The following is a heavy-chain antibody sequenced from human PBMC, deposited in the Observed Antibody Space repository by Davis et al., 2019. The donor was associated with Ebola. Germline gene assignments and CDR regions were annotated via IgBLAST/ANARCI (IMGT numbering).Heavy chain of an antibody. J-gene: IGHJ6*02. D-gene: IGHD5-12*01. CDR2: IYYSGST. CDR1: GGSISSSSYY. CDR3: ARLFGYKRAHGRRSYYYYGMDV. Sequence: MPSETLSLTCTVSGGSISSSSYYWGWIRQPPGKGLEWIGSIYYSGSTYYNPSLKSRVTISVDTSKNQFSLKLSSVTAADTAVYYCARLFGYKRAHGRRSYYYYGMDVWGQGTTVTVSS. V-gene: IGHV4-39*01.